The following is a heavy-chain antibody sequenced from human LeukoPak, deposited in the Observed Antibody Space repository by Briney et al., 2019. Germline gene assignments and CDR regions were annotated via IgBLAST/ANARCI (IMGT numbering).Heavy chain of an antibody. CDR2: FDPEDGET. J-gene: IGHJ6*02. V-gene: IGHV1-24*01. D-gene: IGHD2-2*01. Sequence: ASVKVSCKVSGYTLTELSMHWVRQAPGKGLEWMGGFDPEDGETIYAQKFQGRVTMTEDTSTDTAYMELSSLRSEDTAVYYCATVPIGSYYYGMDAWGQGTTVTVSS. CDR3: ATVPIGSYYYGMDA. CDR1: GYTLTELS.